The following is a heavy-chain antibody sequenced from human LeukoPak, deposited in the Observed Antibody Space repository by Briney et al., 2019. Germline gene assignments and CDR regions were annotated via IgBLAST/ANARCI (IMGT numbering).Heavy chain of an antibody. D-gene: IGHD3-22*01. Sequence: PGASVKFSCKASGYTFTAYYMHWVRQAPGQGLEWMGWINPNSGGTNYAQKFQGRVTMTRDTSISTAYMELSRLRSDDRAVYYCARDYYDSSGFGAFDIWGQGTMVTVSS. CDR2: INPNSGGT. J-gene: IGHJ3*02. CDR3: ARDYYDSSGFGAFDI. CDR1: GYTFTAYY. V-gene: IGHV1-2*02.